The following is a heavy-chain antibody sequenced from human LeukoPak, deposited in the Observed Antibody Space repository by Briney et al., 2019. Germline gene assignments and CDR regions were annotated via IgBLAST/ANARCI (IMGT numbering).Heavy chain of an antibody. CDR2: IYHSGST. CDR1: GGSISSGGYS. V-gene: IGHV4-30-2*01. CDR3: ARSSGYYYVEPWIFDY. Sequence: SETLSLTCAVSGGSISSGGYSWRWIRQPPGKGLEWIGDIYHSGSTYYNPSLKSRVTISVDRSKNQFSLTLSSVTAADTAVYYCARSSGYYYVEPWIFDYWGQGTLVTVSS. J-gene: IGHJ4*02. D-gene: IGHD3-22*01.